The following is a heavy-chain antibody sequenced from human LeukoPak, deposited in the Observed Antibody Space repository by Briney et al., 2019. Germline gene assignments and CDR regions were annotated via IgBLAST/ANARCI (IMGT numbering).Heavy chain of an antibody. CDR2: ISYDGSNT. CDR1: GFNFNSYA. J-gene: IGHJ3*02. Sequence: PGRSLRLSCAASGFNFNSYAVHWVRQAPGKGLEWVAFISYDGSNTYHAGSVKGRFTISRDTSKTTVYLQMNSLRAEDTAVYYCATELRILSWGVDAFDIWGQGTMVTVCS. V-gene: IGHV3-30*04. D-gene: IGHD3-10*01. CDR3: ATELRILSWGVDAFDI.